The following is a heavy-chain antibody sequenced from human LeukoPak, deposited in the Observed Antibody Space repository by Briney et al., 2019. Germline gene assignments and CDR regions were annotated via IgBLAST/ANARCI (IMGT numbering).Heavy chain of an antibody. D-gene: IGHD6-13*01. CDR1: GYTFTGYY. V-gene: IGHV1-2*02. CDR2: INPNSGGT. J-gene: IGHJ4*02. CDR3: ARDRGIAAAGDY. Sequence: ASVKVSCKASGYTFTGYYMHWVRQAPGQGLEWMGWINPNSGGTNYARKFQGRVTMTRDTSISTAYMELSRLRSDDTAVYYCARDRGIAAAGDYWGQGTLVTVSS.